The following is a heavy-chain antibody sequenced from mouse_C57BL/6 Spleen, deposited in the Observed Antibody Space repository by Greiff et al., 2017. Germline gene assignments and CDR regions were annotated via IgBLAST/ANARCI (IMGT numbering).Heavy chain of an antibody. Sequence: QVQLKQSGAELMKPGASVELSCKATGYTFTGYWIEWVKQRPGHGLEWIGEILPGSGSTNYNEKFKGKATFTADTSSNTAYMHLSRLTTEDSAIYDCASRRDVIYYEGFAYWGQGTLVTVSA. V-gene: IGHV1-9*01. J-gene: IGHJ3*01. CDR3: ASRRDVIYYEGFAY. CDR2: ILPGSGST. D-gene: IGHD2-4*01. CDR1: GYTFTGYW.